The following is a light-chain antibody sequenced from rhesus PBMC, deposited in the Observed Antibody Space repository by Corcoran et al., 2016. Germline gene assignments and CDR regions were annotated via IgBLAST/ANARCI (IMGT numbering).Light chain of an antibody. J-gene: IGKJ2*01. CDR1: QGISTY. CDR3: LQYNSDPYS. Sequence: DIQMTQSPSSLSASVGDRVTITCRASQGISTYLNWYQQKPGKAPKRLIYAASSLESGVPSRVRGSGSGTDFTLTISSLQTEDFATYYCLQYNSDPYSFGQGTKVEIK. CDR2: AAS. V-gene: IGKV1-43*02.